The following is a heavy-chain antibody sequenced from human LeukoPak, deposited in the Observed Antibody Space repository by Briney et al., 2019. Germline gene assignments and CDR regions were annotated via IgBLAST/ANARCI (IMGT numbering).Heavy chain of an antibody. CDR2: IYSDGVT. CDR3: LSGPGH. CDR1: GFIVNSYA. J-gene: IGHJ4*02. Sequence: GGSLRLSCAASGFIVNSYAMSWVRQAPGKGLAWVSLIYSDGVTQYADSVKGRFTISRDNSKNTLYLQMNILRAEDTAVFYCLSGPGHCGQGTLVTVSS. V-gene: IGHV3-66*01.